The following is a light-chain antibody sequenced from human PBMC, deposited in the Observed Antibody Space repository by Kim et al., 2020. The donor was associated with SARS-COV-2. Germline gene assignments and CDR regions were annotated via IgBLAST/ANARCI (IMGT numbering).Light chain of an antibody. CDR1: QSISSN. Sequence: LSVPPGERATLSRRASQSISSNLAWYQQKPGQAPRLLIYGASTRATDIPVRFSGSGSGTEFTLTISSLQSEDFVVYYCQQYHNMQTFGQGTKLEI. CDR2: GAS. CDR3: QQYHNMQT. J-gene: IGKJ2*01. V-gene: IGKV3-15*01.